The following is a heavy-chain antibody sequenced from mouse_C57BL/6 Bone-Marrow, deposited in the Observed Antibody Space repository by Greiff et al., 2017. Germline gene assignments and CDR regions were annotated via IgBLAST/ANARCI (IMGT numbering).Heavy chain of an antibody. J-gene: IGHJ4*01. V-gene: IGHV14-1*01. CDR1: GFNITDYY. CDR3: TTRFGYYCRDYAMDY. D-gene: IGHD2-3*01. Sequence: VQLQQSGAELVRPGASVKFSCTASGFNITDYYMHWVKQRPEHGLEWIGRIDPEDGGTEYAPKFQGKATITADTSSNTAYLQLSSLTTEDTALYYCTTRFGYYCRDYAMDYWGQGTSVTVSS. CDR2: IDPEDGGT.